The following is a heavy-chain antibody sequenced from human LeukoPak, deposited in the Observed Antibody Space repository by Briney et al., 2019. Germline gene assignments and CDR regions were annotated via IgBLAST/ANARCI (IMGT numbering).Heavy chain of an antibody. V-gene: IGHV1-2*06. CDR2: INPNSGGT. D-gene: IGHD1-1*01. Sequence: ASVKVSCKASGYSFTDYYIHWVRQAPGQGLEWMGRINPNSGGTNFAQRFQGRVTMTRDTSITTAYMELSSLRSEDTAVYYCASQVNVEDFYYFDYWGQGTLVTVSS. CDR3: ASQVNVEDFYYFDY. J-gene: IGHJ4*02. CDR1: GYSFTDYY.